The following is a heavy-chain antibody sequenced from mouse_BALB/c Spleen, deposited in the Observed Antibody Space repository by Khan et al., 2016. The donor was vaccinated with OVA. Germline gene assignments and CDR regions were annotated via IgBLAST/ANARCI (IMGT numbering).Heavy chain of an antibody. D-gene: IGHD1-1*01. J-gene: IGHJ2*01. CDR2: INPSTGYT. V-gene: IGHV1-7*01. Sequence: QVQLKESGAELAKPGASVTMSCTASGYTFINYWILWVKQRPGQGLEWIGYINPSTGYTEYNQNFKDKATLTADKSSSTAYMQLSSLTYEDTAVYYCARRGLRWDIDYWGQGTTRTVCS. CDR3: ARRGLRWDIDY. CDR1: GYTFINYW.